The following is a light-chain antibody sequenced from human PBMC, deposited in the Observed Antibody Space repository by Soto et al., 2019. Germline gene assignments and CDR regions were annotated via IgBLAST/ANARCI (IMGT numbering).Light chain of an antibody. CDR1: QSLVYSDGNTY. J-gene: IGKJ1*01. Sequence: DVVMTQSPLSLPVTLGQPASISCRSSQSLVYSDGNTYLNWFQQRPGQSPRRLIYKVSNRDSGVPDRFSGSGSGTDFTLKISRVEAEDVGVYYCMQGTHWPPDPGKTWIRWTFGQGTKVEIK. CDR3: MQGTHWPPDPGKTWIRWT. V-gene: IGKV2-30*01. CDR2: KVS.